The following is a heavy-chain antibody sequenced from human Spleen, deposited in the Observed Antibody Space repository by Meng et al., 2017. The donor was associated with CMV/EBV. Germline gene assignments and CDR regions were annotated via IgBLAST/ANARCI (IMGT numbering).Heavy chain of an antibody. D-gene: IGHD2-2*01. V-gene: IGHV3-9*01. CDR3: AKGHYCSSTTCDGFRWFDP. CDR2: ISWNSGSI. CDR1: GFTFDDYA. J-gene: IGHJ5*02. Sequence: SLKISCAASGFTFDDYAMHWVRQAPGKGLEWVSGISWNSGSIGYADSVKGRFTISRDNAKNSLYLQMNSLRAEDTALYYCAKGHYCSSTTCDGFRWFDPWGQGTRVTVSS.